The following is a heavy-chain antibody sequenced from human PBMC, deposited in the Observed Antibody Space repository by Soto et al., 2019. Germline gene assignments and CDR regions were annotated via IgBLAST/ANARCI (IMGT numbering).Heavy chain of an antibody. Sequence: GESLKTSCKGSGTSSTSFWISWVRQLPGKGLEWMGRIDPSDSYTNYSTSFQGHVATSADKSISTAYLQWSSLRASDTAMYYCARWSSGSTAGDFDYWGQGTLVTVSS. J-gene: IGHJ4*02. CDR2: IDPSDSYT. V-gene: IGHV5-10-1*01. CDR1: GTSSTSFW. D-gene: IGHD3-22*01. CDR3: ARWSSGSTAGDFDY.